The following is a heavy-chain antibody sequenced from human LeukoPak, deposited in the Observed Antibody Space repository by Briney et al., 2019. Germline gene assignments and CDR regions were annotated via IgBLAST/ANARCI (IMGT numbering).Heavy chain of an antibody. CDR3: ARGANHYDFWSGYQYYFDY. CDR1: GGSISSYY. CDR2: IYYSGST. J-gene: IGHJ4*02. V-gene: IGHV4-59*01. Sequence: SETLSLTCTVSGGSISSYYWSWIRQPPGKGLEWIGYIYYSGSTNYNPSLKSRVTISVDTSKNQFSLKLSSVTAADTAVYYRARGANHYDFWSGYQYYFDYWGQGTLVTVSS. D-gene: IGHD3-3*01.